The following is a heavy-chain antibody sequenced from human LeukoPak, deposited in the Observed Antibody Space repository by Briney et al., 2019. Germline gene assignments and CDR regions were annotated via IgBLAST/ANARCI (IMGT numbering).Heavy chain of an antibody. V-gene: IGHV4-34*01. CDR2: INHSGST. CDR1: GGSFSGYY. D-gene: IGHD5-24*01. CDR3: AGRRDGYNYYYYMDV. J-gene: IGHJ6*03. Sequence: SETLSLTCGVYGGSFSGYYWTWIRQPPGKGLEWIGEINHSGSTNYNPSLKSRVTISVDTSKNQFSLKLSSVTAADTAVYYCAGRRDGYNYYYYMDVWGKGTTVTISS.